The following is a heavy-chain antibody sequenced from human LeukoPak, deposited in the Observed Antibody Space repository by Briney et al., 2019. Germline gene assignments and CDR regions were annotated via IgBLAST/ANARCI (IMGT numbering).Heavy chain of an antibody. CDR3: ARDDPMVRGVMGY. CDR1: GGSISSYY. V-gene: IGHV4-59*12. CDR2: IYYSGST. J-gene: IGHJ4*02. D-gene: IGHD3-10*01. Sequence: SETLSLTCTVSGGSISSYYWSWIRQPPGKGLEWIGYIYYSGSTNYNPSLKSRVTISVDTSKNQFSLKLSSVTAADTAVYYCARDDPMVRGVMGYWGQGTLVTVSS.